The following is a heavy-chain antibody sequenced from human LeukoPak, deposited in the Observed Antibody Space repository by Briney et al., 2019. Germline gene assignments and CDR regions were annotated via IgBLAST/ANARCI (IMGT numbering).Heavy chain of an antibody. CDR1: GVTFSSYG. CDR2: IWYDGSNK. Sequence: GGSLRLSCAASGVTFSSYGMHWVRQAPGKGLEWVAVIWYDGSNKYYADSVKGRFTISRDNSKNTLYLQMNSLRAEDTAVYYCARDSSSGWYYFDYWGQGTLVTVSS. V-gene: IGHV3-33*01. D-gene: IGHD6-19*01. J-gene: IGHJ4*02. CDR3: ARDSSSGWYYFDY.